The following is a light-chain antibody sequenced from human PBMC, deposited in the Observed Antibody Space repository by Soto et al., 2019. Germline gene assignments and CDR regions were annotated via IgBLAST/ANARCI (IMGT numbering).Light chain of an antibody. CDR3: QQYYSTPRST. V-gene: IGKV4-1*01. J-gene: IGKJ2*02. CDR1: QSVLYSSNNKNY. Sequence: DIVMTQSPDSLAVSLGERATINCKSSQSVLYSSNNKNYLAWYQQKPGQPPKLLIYWASTRESGVPDRFSGSGSGKDFTLTISSLQAEDVAVYYCQQYYSTPRSTFGQGTKLEIK. CDR2: WAS.